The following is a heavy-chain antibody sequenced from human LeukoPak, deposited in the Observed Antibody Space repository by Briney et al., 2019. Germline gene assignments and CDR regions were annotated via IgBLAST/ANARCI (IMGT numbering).Heavy chain of an antibody. CDR2: ISSSSSYI. CDR3: ASNGYPSGWFDP. J-gene: IGHJ5*02. D-gene: IGHD2-8*01. V-gene: IGHV3-21*01. Sequence: GGSLRLSCAASGFTFSSYSMNWVRQAPGKRLEWVSSISSSSSYIYYADSVKGRFTISRDNAKNSLYLQMNSLRAEDTAVYYCASNGYPSGWFDPWGQGTLVTVSS. CDR1: GFTFSSYS.